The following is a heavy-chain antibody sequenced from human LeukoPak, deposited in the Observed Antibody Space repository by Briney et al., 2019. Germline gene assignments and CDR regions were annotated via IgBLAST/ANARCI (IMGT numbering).Heavy chain of an antibody. CDR1: GDSISSNY. J-gene: IGHJ4*02. CDR3: ARTYCGGDCYYRY. CDR2: IYNSGST. V-gene: IGHV4-59*01. Sequence: SETLSLTCSVSGDSISSNYWSWIRQPPGKGLEWIGYIYNSGSTKYNPSLKSRVTISVDTSKNQFSLKLSSVTAADTAVYYCARTYCGGDCYYRYWGQGTLVTVSS. D-gene: IGHD2-21*02.